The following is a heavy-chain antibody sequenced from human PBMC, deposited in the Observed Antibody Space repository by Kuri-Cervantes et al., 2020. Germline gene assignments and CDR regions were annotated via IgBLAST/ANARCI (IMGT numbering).Heavy chain of an antibody. D-gene: IGHD5-24*01. J-gene: IGHJ2*01. V-gene: IGHV1-69*13. Sequence: SVKVSCKASGGTFSSYAISWVRQAPGRGLEWMGGIIPIFGTANYAQKFQGRVTITADESTSTAYMELSSLRTEDTAVYYCASFKMATIRPIWYFDLWGRGTLVTVSS. CDR1: GGTFSSYA. CDR3: ASFKMATIRPIWYFDL. CDR2: IIPIFGTA.